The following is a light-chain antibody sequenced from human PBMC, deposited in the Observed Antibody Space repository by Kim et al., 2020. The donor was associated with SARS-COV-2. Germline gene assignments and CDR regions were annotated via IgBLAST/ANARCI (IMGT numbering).Light chain of an antibody. CDR2: GAS. V-gene: IGKV3-20*01. Sequence: SPGERATLSCRASQSVSSSYLAWYQQKPVQAPRLLIYGASSRATGIPDRFSGSGSGTDFTLTISRLEPEDFAVYYCQQYGSSPLTFGPGTKVDIK. CDR3: QQYGSSPLT. J-gene: IGKJ3*01. CDR1: QSVSSSY.